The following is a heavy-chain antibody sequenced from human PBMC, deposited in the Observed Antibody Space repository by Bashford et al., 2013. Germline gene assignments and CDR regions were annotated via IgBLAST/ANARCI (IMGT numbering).Heavy chain of an antibody. CDR2: INPNSGGT. D-gene: IGHD3-22*01. J-gene: IGHJ6*02. Sequence: PSVKVSCKALRYTFIGYYINWVRQAPGQGPEWMGWINPNSGGTKYAQKFQDRITMTRDTSISTLYMELSNLRSDDTAVYYCTKDLDGSNGFLPYGMHVWGRGTTVTVSS. CDR3: TKDLDGSNGFLPYGMHV. CDR1: RYTFIGYY. V-gene: IGHV1-2*02.